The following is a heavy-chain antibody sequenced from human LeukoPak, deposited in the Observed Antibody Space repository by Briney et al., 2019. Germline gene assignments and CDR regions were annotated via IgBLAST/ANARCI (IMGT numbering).Heavy chain of an antibody. Sequence: GRSLRLSCAASGFTFSSYGMHWVRQAPGKGLEWVAVISCDGSNKYYADSVKGRFTISRDNSKNTLYLQMNSLRAEDTAVYYCAKGQYDFWSGYHYYYYGMDVWGQGTTVTVSS. V-gene: IGHV3-30*18. D-gene: IGHD3-3*01. CDR2: ISCDGSNK. J-gene: IGHJ6*02. CDR1: GFTFSSYG. CDR3: AKGQYDFWSGYHYYYYGMDV.